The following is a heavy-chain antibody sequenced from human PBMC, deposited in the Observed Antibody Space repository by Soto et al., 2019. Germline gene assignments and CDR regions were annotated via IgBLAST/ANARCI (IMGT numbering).Heavy chain of an antibody. J-gene: IGHJ4*02. CDR1: GFSLSTSGVG. Sequence: SCPTLVNPTQTLTLTCTFSGFSLSTSGVGVGWIRQPPGKAPEWLALIYWNDDKRYSPSLKSRLTITKDTSKNQVVLTMTNMDPVDTATYYCAHSPLAYRQIDYWGQGTLVTVSS. CDR3: AHSPLAYRQIDY. D-gene: IGHD4-4*01. CDR2: IYWNDDK. V-gene: IGHV2-5*01.